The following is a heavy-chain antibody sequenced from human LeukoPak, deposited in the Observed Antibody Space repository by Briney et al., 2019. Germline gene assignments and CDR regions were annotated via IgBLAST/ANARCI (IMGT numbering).Heavy chain of an antibody. J-gene: IGHJ3*01. Sequence: SETLSLTCAVYGGSFGGYYWSWIRQPPGKGLEWIGEINDSGSTNYIPSLKSRVTISVDRSKNQFSLWLSSVTAADTAVYYCARVGAGGPRRALDVWGQGTMVTVSS. V-gene: IGHV4-34*01. CDR2: INDSGST. D-gene: IGHD6-13*01. CDR1: GGSFGGYY. CDR3: ARVGAGGPRRALDV.